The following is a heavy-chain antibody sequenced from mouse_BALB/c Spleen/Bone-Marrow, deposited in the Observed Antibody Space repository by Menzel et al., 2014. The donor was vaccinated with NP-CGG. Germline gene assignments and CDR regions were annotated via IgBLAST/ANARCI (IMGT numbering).Heavy chain of an antibody. D-gene: IGHD2-1*01. V-gene: IGHV1-7*01. J-gene: IGHJ4*01. Sequence: VQLQQSGAELAKPGASVKMSCKASGYTFTNYWMHWIKQRPGQGLEWIGYINPSTGYTEYNQKFKDKATLTADKSSSTAYMQLSSLTSEDSAVYYLARKGYGNYHYYAMDYWGQGTSVTVSS. CDR1: GYTFTNYW. CDR2: INPSTGYT. CDR3: ARKGYGNYHYYAMDY.